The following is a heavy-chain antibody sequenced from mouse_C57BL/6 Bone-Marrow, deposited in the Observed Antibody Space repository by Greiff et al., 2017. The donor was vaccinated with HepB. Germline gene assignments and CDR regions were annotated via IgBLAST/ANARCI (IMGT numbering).Heavy chain of an antibody. CDR2: ISYDGSN. V-gene: IGHV3-6*01. CDR1: GYSITSGYY. CDR3: ARDPITTVVPYYFDY. D-gene: IGHD1-1*01. J-gene: IGHJ2*01. Sequence: DVKLQESGPGLVKPSQSLSLTCSVTGYSITSGYYWNWIRQFPGNKLEWMGYISYDGSNNYNPSLKNRISITRDTSKNQFFLKLNSVTTEDTATYYCARDPITTVVPYYFDYWGQGTTLTVSS.